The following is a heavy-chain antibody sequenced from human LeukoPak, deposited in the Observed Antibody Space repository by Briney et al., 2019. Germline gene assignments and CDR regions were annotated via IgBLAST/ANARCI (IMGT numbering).Heavy chain of an antibody. V-gene: IGHV1-2*02. CDR1: GYTFTDYS. CDR2: INPSNGGT. CDR3: ARDLYCNSPKCYSNWFDT. D-gene: IGHD2/OR15-2a*01. J-gene: IGHJ5*02. Sequence: APVKVSCKPSGYTFTDYSIRWLRQVPGQGPEWIGWINPSNGGTNYAQTFQGRVTMTRDTSITTAYMELSRLRSDDTAVYYCARDLYCNSPKCYSNWFDTWGQGTLVTVSS.